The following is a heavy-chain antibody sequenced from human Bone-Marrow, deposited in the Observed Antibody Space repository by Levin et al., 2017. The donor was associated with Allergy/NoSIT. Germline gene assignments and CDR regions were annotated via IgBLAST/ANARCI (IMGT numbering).Heavy chain of an antibody. CDR2: IGGGGDST. V-gene: IGHV3-23*01. D-gene: IGHD5-18*01. CDR1: GFTFSNYA. J-gene: IGHJ4*02. Sequence: GGSLRLSCAASGFTFSNYAMTGVRQAPGKGLEWVSGIGGGGDSTYYADSVKGRFTISRDNSKNTLSLQMNSLRAEDTAVYYCAKGSYTYGFSPHYWGQGTLVTVSS. CDR3: AKGSYTYGFSPHY.